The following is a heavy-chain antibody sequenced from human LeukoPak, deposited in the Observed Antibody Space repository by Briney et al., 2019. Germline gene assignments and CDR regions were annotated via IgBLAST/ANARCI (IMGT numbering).Heavy chain of an antibody. CDR1: GFTFSSYA. Sequence: GASLRLSCAASGFTFSSYAMSWVRQAPGKGLEWVSVISGSGGSTYYADSVKGRFTISRDNSKNTLYLQMNSLRAEDTAVYYCAKCGQQLVPRWFDPWGQGTLVTVPS. V-gene: IGHV3-23*01. CDR2: ISGSGGST. CDR3: AKCGQQLVPRWFDP. J-gene: IGHJ5*02. D-gene: IGHD6-13*01.